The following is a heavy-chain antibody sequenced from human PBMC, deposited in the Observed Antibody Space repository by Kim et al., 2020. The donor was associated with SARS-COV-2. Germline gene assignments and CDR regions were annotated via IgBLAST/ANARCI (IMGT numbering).Heavy chain of an antibody. D-gene: IGHD1-26*01. CDR1: GFTFDDYA. J-gene: IGHJ6*02. Sequence: GGSLRLSCAASGFTFDDYAMHWVRQAPGKGLEWVSGISWNSGSIGYADSVKGRFTISRYNAKNSLYLQMNSLRAEDTALYYCAKGTGPLLYYYGMDVWDQGTTVTVSS. V-gene: IGHV3-9*01. CDR3: AKGTGPLLYYYGMDV. CDR2: ISWNSGSI.